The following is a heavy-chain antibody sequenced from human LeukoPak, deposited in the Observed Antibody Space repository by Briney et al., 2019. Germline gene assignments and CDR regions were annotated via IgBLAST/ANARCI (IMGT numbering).Heavy chain of an antibody. Sequence: GGSLRLSCAASGFSSSYYWMSWVRQAPGKGLEWVANIKYDGSEKYYVDSVKGRFTISRDNAKNSLYLQMNSLRAEDTAVYYCARGGYRFQYWGQGTRVTVSS. D-gene: IGHD2-2*01. CDR3: ARGGYRFQY. CDR1: GFSSSYYW. V-gene: IGHV3-7*04. J-gene: IGHJ1*01. CDR2: IKYDGSEK.